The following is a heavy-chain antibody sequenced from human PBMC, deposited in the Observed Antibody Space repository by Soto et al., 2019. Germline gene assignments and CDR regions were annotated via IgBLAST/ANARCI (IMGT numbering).Heavy chain of an antibody. J-gene: IGHJ5*02. Sequence: SETLSLTCTVSGGSISSYYWSWIRQPPGKGLEWIGYIYYSGSTNYNPSLKSRVTISVDTSKNQFSLKRSSVTAADTAVYYFASRTYYYGSGSHNWFAPWGQGTLVTVSS. CDR3: ASRTYYYGSGSHNWFAP. CDR1: GGSISSYY. D-gene: IGHD3-10*01. V-gene: IGHV4-59*01. CDR2: IYYSGST.